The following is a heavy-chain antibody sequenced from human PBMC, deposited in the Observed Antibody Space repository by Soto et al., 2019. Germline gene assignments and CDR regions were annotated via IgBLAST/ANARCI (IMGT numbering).Heavy chain of an antibody. J-gene: IGHJ4*02. Sequence: GGSLRLSCAVSGFTFGSYWMNWVLLIPGKGLEWVAYIKPDGSATYYVDSVKGRFTISRDNAKNSLYLQMNSLRVEDTSVYYCARAGYCGPGCYYYFDYWGQGTLVTVSS. CDR1: GFTFGSYW. V-gene: IGHV3-7*01. CDR3: ARAGYCGPGCYYYFDY. D-gene: IGHD2-21*02. CDR2: IKPDGSAT.